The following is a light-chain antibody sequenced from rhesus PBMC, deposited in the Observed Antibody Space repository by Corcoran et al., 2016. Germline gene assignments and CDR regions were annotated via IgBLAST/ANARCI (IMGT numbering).Light chain of an antibody. CDR3: KQGNSYPWT. V-gene: IGKV1-38*01. CDR1: QGISSY. J-gene: IGKJ1*01. Sequence: DIQMTQSPSSLSASVGDRVTITCRASQGISSYLAWYQQKSGKAPKILIYDASNLQSGVPSRLRGLGSRTEFTLTISSLQPEDVATYFCKQGNSYPWTFGQGTKVEIK. CDR2: DAS.